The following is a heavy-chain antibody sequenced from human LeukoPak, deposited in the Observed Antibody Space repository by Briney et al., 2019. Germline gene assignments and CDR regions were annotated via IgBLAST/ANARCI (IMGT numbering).Heavy chain of an antibody. CDR3: AKDGYSSGWYVGY. CDR1: GFTFSSYW. Sequence: GGSLRLSCAASGFTFSSYWMHWVRQAPGKGLEWVSAISGSGGSTYYADSVKGRFTISRDNSKNTLYLQMNSLRAEDTAVYYCAKDGYSSGWYVGYWGQGTLVTVSS. CDR2: ISGSGGST. D-gene: IGHD6-19*01. J-gene: IGHJ4*02. V-gene: IGHV3-23*01.